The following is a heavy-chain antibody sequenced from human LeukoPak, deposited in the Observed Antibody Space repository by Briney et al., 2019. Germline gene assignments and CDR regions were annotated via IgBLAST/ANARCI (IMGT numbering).Heavy chain of an antibody. V-gene: IGHV3-74*01. CDR2: IHSDGSST. J-gene: IGHJ4*02. CDR1: GFTFSSTW. D-gene: IGHD3-10*02. Sequence: GGSLRLSCAASGFTFSSTWMHWFRQAPGKGLAWVSRIHSDGSSTIHADSVKGRFTISRDNAKNTLYLQMNSLRAEDTAVYYCVRDRYYVPDYWGQGTPVTVSS. CDR3: VRDRYYVPDY.